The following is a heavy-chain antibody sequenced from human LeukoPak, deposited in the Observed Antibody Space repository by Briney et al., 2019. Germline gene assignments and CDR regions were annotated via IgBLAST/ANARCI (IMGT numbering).Heavy chain of an antibody. CDR2: INHSGST. D-gene: IGHD3-10*01. V-gene: IGHV4-34*01. CDR3: ARGGYGSGSYSLAGNAFDI. Sequence: KSSETLSLTCAVYGGSFSGYYWSWIRQPPGKGLEWIGEINHSGSTNYNPSLKSRVTISVDTSKNQFSLKLSSVTAADTAVYYCARGGYGSGSYSLAGNAFDIWGQGTMVTVSS. CDR1: GGSFSGYY. J-gene: IGHJ3*02.